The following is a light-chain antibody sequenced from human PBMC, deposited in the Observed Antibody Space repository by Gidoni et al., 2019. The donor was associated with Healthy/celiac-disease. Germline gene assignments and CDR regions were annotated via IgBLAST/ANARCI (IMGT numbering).Light chain of an antibody. Sequence: DIQLTQSPSFLSASVGDRVTITCRASKGISDYLAWYQQKPGKAPKLLIYAASTLQGGVPSRFSGSGSGTEFNLTISSLQPEDFASYSCQQLSSSPLTFGPGAKVDIK. J-gene: IGKJ3*01. V-gene: IGKV1-9*01. CDR2: AAS. CDR1: KGISDY. CDR3: QQLSSSPLT.